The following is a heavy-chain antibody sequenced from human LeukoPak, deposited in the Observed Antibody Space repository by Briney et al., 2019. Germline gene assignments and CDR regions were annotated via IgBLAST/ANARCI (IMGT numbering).Heavy chain of an antibody. D-gene: IGHD1-26*01. CDR1: GFTFSSQG. Sequence: GGSLRLSCAASGFTFSSQGMSWVRQAPGKGLEWVSGISWNSDNIGYADSVKGRFTISRDNAKNSLYLQMNSLRAEDTALYYCAKDRAGVGPTNFDYWGQGTLVTVSS. CDR2: ISWNSDNI. CDR3: AKDRAGVGPTNFDY. J-gene: IGHJ4*02. V-gene: IGHV3-9*01.